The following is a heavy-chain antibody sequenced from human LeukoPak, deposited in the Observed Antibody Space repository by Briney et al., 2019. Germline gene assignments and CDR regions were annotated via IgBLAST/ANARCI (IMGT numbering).Heavy chain of an antibody. J-gene: IGHJ4*02. D-gene: IGHD2-2*01. CDR2: IYHDGST. Sequence: SETLSLTCTVSGGSITITNYYWGWIRQPPGKGLEWVGNIYHDGSTYYNPSLKSRVTISVDTSKNQFSLKLTSVTAADTAVYYCARLIKGVPVDYWGQGTLVTVSS. CDR1: GGSITITNYY. CDR3: ARLIKGVPVDY. V-gene: IGHV4-39*01.